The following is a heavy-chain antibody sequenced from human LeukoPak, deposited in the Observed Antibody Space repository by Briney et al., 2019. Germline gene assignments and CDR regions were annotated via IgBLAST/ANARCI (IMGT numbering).Heavy chain of an antibody. CDR3: ARSRSGYSYDHAAFEI. Sequence: SETLSLTCTVSGVSISTYYWSWVRQPPGKGLEWIAYIDYRGSTTYNPSLRSRVTISVDTSRNQFSLRLTSVTAADTAVYYCARSRSGYSYDHAAFEIWGQGTMVTVSS. CDR2: IDYRGST. CDR1: GVSISTYY. J-gene: IGHJ3*02. D-gene: IGHD5-18*01. V-gene: IGHV4-59*01.